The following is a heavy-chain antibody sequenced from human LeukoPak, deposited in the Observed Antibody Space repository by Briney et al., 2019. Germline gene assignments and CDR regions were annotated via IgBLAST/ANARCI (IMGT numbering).Heavy chain of an antibody. CDR2: IYPGDSDT. Sequence: GESLKISCKGSGYTFFNYWIGWVRQMPGKGLERMGIIYPGDSDTRYSPSFQGQVTISADKSISTAYLQWSSLKASDTAMYYCARHTYYGSGSFDYWGQGTLVTVSS. CDR1: GYTFFNYW. D-gene: IGHD3-10*01. J-gene: IGHJ4*02. CDR3: ARHTYYGSGSFDY. V-gene: IGHV5-51*01.